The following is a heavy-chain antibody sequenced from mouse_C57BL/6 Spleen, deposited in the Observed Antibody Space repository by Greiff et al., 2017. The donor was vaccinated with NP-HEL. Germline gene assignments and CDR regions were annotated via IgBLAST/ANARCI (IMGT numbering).Heavy chain of an antibody. J-gene: IGHJ3*01. CDR3: ARGGFYGNYEAY. CDR2: IDPSDSET. Sequence: QVQLKQPGAELVRPGSSVKLSCKASGYTFTSYWMHWVKQRPIQGLEWIGNIDPSDSETHYNQKFKDKATLTVDKSSSTAYMQLSSLTSEDSAVYYCARGGFYGNYEAYWGQGTLVTVSA. V-gene: IGHV1-52*01. D-gene: IGHD2-1*01. CDR1: GYTFTSYW.